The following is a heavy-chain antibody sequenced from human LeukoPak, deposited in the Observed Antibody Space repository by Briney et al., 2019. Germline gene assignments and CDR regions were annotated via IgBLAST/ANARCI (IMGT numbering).Heavy chain of an antibody. CDR3: ARVHKGIAVAGTVLYYYYMDV. V-gene: IGHV4-59*01. D-gene: IGHD6-19*01. CDR2: IYYSGST. CDR1: GGSISSYY. J-gene: IGHJ6*03. Sequence: PSETLSLTCTVSGGSISSYYWSWIRQPPGKGLEWIGYIYYSGSTNYNPSLKSRVTISVDTSKNQFSLKLSSVTAADTAVYYCARVHKGIAVAGTVLYYYYMDVWGKGTTVTVSS.